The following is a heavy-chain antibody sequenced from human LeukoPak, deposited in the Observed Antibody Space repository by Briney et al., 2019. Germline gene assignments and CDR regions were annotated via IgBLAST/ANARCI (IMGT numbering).Heavy chain of an antibody. CDR1: GYTFTSYY. J-gene: IGHJ4*02. D-gene: IGHD2-8*01. V-gene: IGHV1-46*03. Sequence: ASVKVSCKASGYTFTSYYMHWVRQAPGQGLEWMGIINPSGGSTSYAQKFQGRVTMTRDTSTSTVYMELSSLRSEDTAVYYCARERYCTNGVCYHFDHWGQGTLVTVSS. CDR3: ARERYCTNGVCYHFDH. CDR2: INPSGGST.